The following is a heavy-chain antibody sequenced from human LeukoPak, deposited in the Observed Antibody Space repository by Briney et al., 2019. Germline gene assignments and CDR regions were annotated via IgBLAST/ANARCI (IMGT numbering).Heavy chain of an antibody. CDR2: IVVGSGNT. J-gene: IGHJ4*02. CDR3: AADHNPRNYFDY. V-gene: IGHV1-58*01. D-gene: IGHD1-1*01. Sequence: SVKVSCKASGFTFTSSAVQWVRQARGQRLEWIGWIVVGSGNTNYAQKFQERVTITRDMSKSTAYMELSSLRSEDTAVYYCAADHNPRNYFDYWGQGTLVTVSS. CDR1: GFTFTSSA.